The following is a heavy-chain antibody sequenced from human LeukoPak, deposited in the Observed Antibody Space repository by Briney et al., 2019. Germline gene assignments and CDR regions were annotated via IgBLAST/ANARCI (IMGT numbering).Heavy chain of an antibody. CDR3: ARAGGVLGYFDS. Sequence: PSETLSHTCTVSGGSISSYYWSWIRQPPGKGLEWIGYIYYSGSTNYNPSLKSRVTILVDLSNNQFSLRLNSVTAADTAVYYCARAGGVLGYFDSWGQGALVTVSS. D-gene: IGHD3-10*01. CDR1: GGSISSYY. CDR2: IYYSGST. J-gene: IGHJ4*02. V-gene: IGHV4-59*08.